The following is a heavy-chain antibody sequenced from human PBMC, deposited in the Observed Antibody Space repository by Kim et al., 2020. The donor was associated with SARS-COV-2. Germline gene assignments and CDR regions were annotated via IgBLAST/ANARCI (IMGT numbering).Heavy chain of an antibody. CDR1: GGSISSYY. CDR3: ARVKRVPGWFDP. J-gene: IGHJ5*02. V-gene: IGHV4-59*01. Sequence: SETLSLTCTVSGGSISSYYWSWIRQPPGKGLEWIGYIYYSGSTNYNPSLKSRVTISVDTSKNQFSLKLSSVTAADTAVYYCARVKRVPGWFDPWGQGTLVTVSS. CDR2: IYYSGST. D-gene: IGHD3-10*01.